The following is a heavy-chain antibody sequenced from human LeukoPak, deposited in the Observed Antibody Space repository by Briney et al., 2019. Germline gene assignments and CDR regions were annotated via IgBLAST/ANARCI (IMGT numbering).Heavy chain of an antibody. CDR3: ARHVISAYWYFDL. D-gene: IGHD2/OR15-2a*01. V-gene: IGHV4-39*01. CDR2: ISYSGNT. Sequence: SETLSLTCTVSGDSISSSSYHWGWIRQPPGKGLEWIGSISYSGNTYYNPSLMSRVTISVYTSKNQFSLKLSSVTAADTAVYYCARHVISAYWYFDLWGRATLVTVSS. J-gene: IGHJ2*01. CDR1: GDSISSSSYH.